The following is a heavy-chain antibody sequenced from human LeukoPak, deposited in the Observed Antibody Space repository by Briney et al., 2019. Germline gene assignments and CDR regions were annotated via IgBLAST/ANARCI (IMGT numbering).Heavy chain of an antibody. CDR2: FDLEDGEI. V-gene: IGHV1-24*01. Sequence: ASVKVSCKVSGYTLTKLPMHWVRQAPGKGLEWMGGFDLEDGEIIYAQKFQGRVTMTEDTSTDTAYMELSRLRSEDTAVYYCATGSGGFPLPFDYWGQGTLVTVSS. CDR3: ATGSGGFPLPFDY. D-gene: IGHD2-15*01. CDR1: GYTLTKLP. J-gene: IGHJ4*02.